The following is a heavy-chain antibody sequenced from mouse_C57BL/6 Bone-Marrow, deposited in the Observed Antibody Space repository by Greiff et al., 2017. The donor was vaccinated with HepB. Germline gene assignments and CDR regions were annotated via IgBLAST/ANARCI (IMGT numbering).Heavy chain of an antibody. CDR3: ARGYYYGSSPFAY. J-gene: IGHJ3*01. D-gene: IGHD1-1*01. V-gene: IGHV5-17*01. Sequence: EVQLVESGGGLVKPGGSLKLSCAASGFTFSDYGMNWVRQAPEKGLEWVAYISSGSSTIYYADTVKGRFTISRDNAKNTLFLQMTSLRSEDTAMYYCARGYYYGSSPFAYWGQGTLVTVSA. CDR1: GFTFSDYG. CDR2: ISSGSSTI.